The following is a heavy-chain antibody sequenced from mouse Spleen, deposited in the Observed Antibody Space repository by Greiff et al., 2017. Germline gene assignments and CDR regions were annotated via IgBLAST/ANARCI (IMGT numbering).Heavy chain of an antibody. Sequence: QVTLKESGPGILQPSQTLSLTCSFSGFSLSTFGMGVGWIRPPSGKGLEWLAHIWWDDDKYYNPALKSRLTISKDTSKNQVFLKIANVDTADTATYYCARMKTMIRAWFACWGQGTLVTVSA. CDR1: GFSLSTFGMG. CDR2: IWWDDDK. CDR3: ARMKTMIRAWFAC. J-gene: IGHJ3*01. D-gene: IGHD2-4*01. V-gene: IGHV8-8*01.